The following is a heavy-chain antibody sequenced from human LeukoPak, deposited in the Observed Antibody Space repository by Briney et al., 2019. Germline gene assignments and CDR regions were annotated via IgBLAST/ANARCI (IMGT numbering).Heavy chain of an antibody. CDR3: VNLSGYDVGPDAFDI. J-gene: IGHJ3*02. Sequence: HPGRSLRLSCAASGFTFSSYGMHWVRQAPGKGLEWVAVISYDGSNKYYADSVKGRFTISRDNSKNTLYLQMNSLRAEDTAVYYCVNLSGYDVGPDAFDIWGQGTMITVSS. CDR2: ISYDGSNK. D-gene: IGHD5-12*01. V-gene: IGHV3-30*18. CDR1: GFTFSSYG.